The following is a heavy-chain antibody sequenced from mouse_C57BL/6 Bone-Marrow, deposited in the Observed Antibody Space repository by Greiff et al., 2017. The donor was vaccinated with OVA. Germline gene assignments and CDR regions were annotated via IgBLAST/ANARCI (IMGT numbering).Heavy chain of an antibody. Sequence: QVQLKQPGAELVKPGASVKMSCKASGYTFTSYWMHWVKQRPGQGLEWIGEIDPSDSYTNYNQKFKGKSTLTVDKSSSTAYMQLSSLTSEDSAVYYCAREDYWGQGTSVTVSS. J-gene: IGHJ4*01. CDR2: IDPSDSYT. CDR3: AREDY. CDR1: GYTFTSYW. V-gene: IGHV1-69*01.